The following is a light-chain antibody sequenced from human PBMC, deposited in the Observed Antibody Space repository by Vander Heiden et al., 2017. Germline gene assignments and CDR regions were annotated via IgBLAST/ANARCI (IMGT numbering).Light chain of an antibody. CDR3: GTWDTSLSGGV. J-gene: IGLJ3*02. CDR1: SANIGNHY. CDR2: EDN. Sequence: QSLLTQPPSVSAAPGQKVTISGSGSSANIGNHYVSWYQQLRGTAPKLLIYEDNKRPSGIPDRFSGSKSGTSATLGITGLQTGDEADYYCGTWDTSLSGGVFGGGTKLTVL. V-gene: IGLV1-51*02.